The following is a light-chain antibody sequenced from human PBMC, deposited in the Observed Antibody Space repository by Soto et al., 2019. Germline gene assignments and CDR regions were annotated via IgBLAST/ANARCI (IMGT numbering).Light chain of an antibody. J-gene: IGLJ1*01. CDR2: DVS. CDR3: CSYAGSYTLYV. CDR1: SSDVGGYNY. V-gene: IGLV2-11*01. Sequence: QSVLTQPRSVSGSPRQSVPISCTGTSSDVGGYNYVSWYQQHPGKAPKLMIYDVSKRPSGVPDRFSGSKSGNTASLTISGLQAEDEADYYCCSYAGSYTLYVFGTGTKVTVL.